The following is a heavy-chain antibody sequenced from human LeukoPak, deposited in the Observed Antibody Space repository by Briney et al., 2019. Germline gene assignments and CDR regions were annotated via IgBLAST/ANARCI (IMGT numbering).Heavy chain of an antibody. CDR3: AKDADYYGSGSYGRGAFDI. CDR1: GFTFDDYA. V-gene: IGHV3-9*01. D-gene: IGHD3-10*01. J-gene: IGHJ3*02. CDR2: ISWNSGSI. Sequence: GGSLRLSCAASGFTFDDYAMHWVRQAPGKGLEWVSDISWNSGSIGYADSVKGRFTISRDNAKNSLYLQMNSLRAEDTALYYCAKDADYYGSGSYGRGAFDIWGQGTMVTVSS.